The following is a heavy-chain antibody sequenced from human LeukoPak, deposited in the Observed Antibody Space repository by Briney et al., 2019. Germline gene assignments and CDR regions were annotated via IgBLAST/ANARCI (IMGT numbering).Heavy chain of an antibody. CDR3: ARLSAQVRWGSVDYYGMDV. J-gene: IGHJ6*02. Sequence: SETLSLTCTVSGGSISSYYWSWIRQPPGKGLEWIGYIYYSGSTNYNPSLKSRVTISVDTSKNQISLKLSSVTAADTAVYYCARLSAQVRWGSVDYYGMDVWGQGTTVTVSS. CDR2: IYYSGST. CDR1: GGSISSYY. D-gene: IGHD7-27*01. V-gene: IGHV4-59*08.